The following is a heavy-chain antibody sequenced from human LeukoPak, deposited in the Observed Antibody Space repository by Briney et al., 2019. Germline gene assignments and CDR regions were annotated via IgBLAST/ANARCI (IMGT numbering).Heavy chain of an antibody. CDR1: GFTFSSYP. V-gene: IGHV3-23*01. CDR2: ISGGGGSA. Sequence: GGSLRLSCAASGFTFSSYPMSWVRQAPAKGLQWVSAISGGGGSAYYADSVRGRFTISRDNSRSTLYLQLNSLRAEDTARYYCAARPLMTPRFHYWGQGTLVTVSS. J-gene: IGHJ4*02. CDR3: AARPLMTPRFHY.